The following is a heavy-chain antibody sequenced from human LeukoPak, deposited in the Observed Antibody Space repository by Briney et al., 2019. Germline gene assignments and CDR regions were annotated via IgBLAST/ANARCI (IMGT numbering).Heavy chain of an antibody. CDR1: GFTFSSYG. Sequence: GGSLRLSCAASGFTFSSYGMHWVRQAPGKGLEWVAVISYDGSNKYYADSVKGRFTISRDNSKNTLYLQMNSLRAEGTAVYYCAKESRGYCSGGSCSLFDYWGQGTLVTVSS. CDR2: ISYDGSNK. V-gene: IGHV3-30*18. J-gene: IGHJ4*02. D-gene: IGHD2-15*01. CDR3: AKESRGYCSGGSCSLFDY.